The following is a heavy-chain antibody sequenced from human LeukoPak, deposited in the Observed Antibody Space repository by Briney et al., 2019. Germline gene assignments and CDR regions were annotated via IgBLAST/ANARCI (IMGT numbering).Heavy chain of an antibody. CDR1: GGSFSGYY. V-gene: IGHV4-34*01. J-gene: IGHJ4*02. CDR2: INHSGST. Sequence: SETLSLTCAVYGGSFSGYYWSWTRQPPGKGLEWIGEINHSGSTNYNPSLKSRVTISVDTSKNQFSLKLSSVTAADTAVYYCARDLNYDILTGHSTSVFDYWGQGTLVTVSS. D-gene: IGHD3-9*01. CDR3: ARDLNYDILTGHSTSVFDY.